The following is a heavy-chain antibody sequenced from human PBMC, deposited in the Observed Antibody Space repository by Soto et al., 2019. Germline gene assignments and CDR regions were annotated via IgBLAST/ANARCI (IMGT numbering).Heavy chain of an antibody. J-gene: IGHJ2*01. D-gene: IGHD3-3*01. V-gene: IGHV1-18*04. CDR1: GYTFTSYG. CDR3: ARGYYDFWSGYSYWYFDL. CDR2: ISAYNGNT. Sequence: ASVKVSCKASGYTFTSYGISWVRQAPGQGLEWMGWISAYNGNTNYAQKLQGRVTMTTDTSTSTAYMELRSLRSDDTAVYYCARGYYDFWSGYSYWYFDLWGRGILVTVSS.